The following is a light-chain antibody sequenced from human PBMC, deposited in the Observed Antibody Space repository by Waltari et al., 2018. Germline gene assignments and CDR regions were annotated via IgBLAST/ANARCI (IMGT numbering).Light chain of an antibody. Sequence: QSALTQPRSVSGSPGQSVTISCTGTSSDVGGYNYVPWYQQHPGKVPKRMIYDVSPRPSGFPDRFSGSKSGNTASLTISGLQAEDEADYYCCSYGGSYTWVFGGGTRLTVL. V-gene: IGLV2-11*01. CDR3: CSYGGSYTWV. CDR1: SSDVGGYNY. CDR2: DVS. J-gene: IGLJ3*02.